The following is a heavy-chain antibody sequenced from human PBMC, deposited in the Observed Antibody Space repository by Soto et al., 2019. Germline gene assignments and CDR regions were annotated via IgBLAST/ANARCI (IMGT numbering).Heavy chain of an antibody. J-gene: IGHJ4*02. CDR2: IGGSGGGT. D-gene: IGHD3-22*01. CDR3: AKDAPGSGWLSDY. V-gene: IGHV3-23*01. CDR1: GFTFSIYA. Sequence: PGGALRLSCAASGFTFSIYAMSWVRQAPGKGLEWVSTIGGSGGGTTYADFVRGRFTISRDNSRNTLYLQMNSLRAEDTAVYYCAKDAPGSGWLSDYWGRGTLVNVSS.